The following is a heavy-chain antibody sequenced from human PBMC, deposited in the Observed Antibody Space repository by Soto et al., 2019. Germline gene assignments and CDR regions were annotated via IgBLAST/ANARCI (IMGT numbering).Heavy chain of an antibody. CDR2: INPNSGGT. J-gene: IGHJ6*01. D-gene: IGHD6-13*01. CDR1: GYTFTGYY. Sequence: QVQLVQSGAEVKKPGASVKVSCKASGYTFTGYYMHWVRQAPGQGLEWMGWINPNSGGTNYAQKFQGWVTMTRDTSISTAYMELSRLRPDVTAMYDCAREPNLAAVGPYYYKGIEVWGQGTTVNVSS. CDR3: AREPNLAAVGPYYYKGIEV. V-gene: IGHV1-2*04.